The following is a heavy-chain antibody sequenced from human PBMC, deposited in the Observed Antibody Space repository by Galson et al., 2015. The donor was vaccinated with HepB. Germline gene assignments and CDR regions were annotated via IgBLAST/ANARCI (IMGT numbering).Heavy chain of an antibody. D-gene: IGHD3-10*01. CDR3: ARDHGWGVRVDPDYFDY. Sequence: SLRLSCAASGFSLSDFYMSWIRQTPGNGPEWVSYISSSGTTTCYADSVKGRFTISRDNAKNSLSLEMNSLRAEDTAVYYCARDHGWGVRVDPDYFDYWGQGTLVTVSS. CDR2: ISSSGTTT. J-gene: IGHJ4*02. CDR1: GFSLSDFY. V-gene: IGHV3-11*01.